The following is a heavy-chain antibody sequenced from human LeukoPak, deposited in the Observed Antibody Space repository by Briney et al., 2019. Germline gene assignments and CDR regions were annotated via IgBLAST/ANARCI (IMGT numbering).Heavy chain of an antibody. J-gene: IGHJ4*02. CDR1: GFTFSDYD. CDR3: ARPDCNSTSCYTPGY. D-gene: IGHD2-2*02. Sequence: GGSLRLSCAASGFTFSDYDMSWIRQAPGKGLEWVSYITSSSDIIYYADSVRGRFTISRDNAKNSIYLQMNSLRAEDTAIYYCARPDCNSTSCYTPGYWGQGTLVTVSS. CDR2: ITSSSDII. V-gene: IGHV3-11*04.